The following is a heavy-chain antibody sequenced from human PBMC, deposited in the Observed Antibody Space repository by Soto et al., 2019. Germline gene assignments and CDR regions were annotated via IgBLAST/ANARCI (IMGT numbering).Heavy chain of an antibody. Sequence: SETLSLTCTVSGGSISSYYWSWTRQPPGKGLEWIGYIYYSGSTNYNPSLKSRVTISVDTSKNQFSLKLSSVTAADTAVYYCARGRSYYGSGSYHDYWGQGTLVTVSS. D-gene: IGHD3-10*01. CDR3: ARGRSYYGSGSYHDY. CDR1: GGSISSYY. J-gene: IGHJ4*02. V-gene: IGHV4-59*01. CDR2: IYYSGST.